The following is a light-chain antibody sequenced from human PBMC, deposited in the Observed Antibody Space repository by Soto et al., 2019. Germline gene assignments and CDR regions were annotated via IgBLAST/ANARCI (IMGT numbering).Light chain of an antibody. CDR2: SSG. Sequence: QSVLTQPPSASGTPGQRVTISCSGSSYNIGSNAVNWYQQVPRTAPKLLIYSSGQRPSGVPDRFSGSKSGTSASLAISGLQSEDEAVYYCAAWDDSLNGLVFGGGTKLTVL. CDR3: AAWDDSLNGLV. V-gene: IGLV1-44*01. J-gene: IGLJ2*01. CDR1: SYNIGSNA.